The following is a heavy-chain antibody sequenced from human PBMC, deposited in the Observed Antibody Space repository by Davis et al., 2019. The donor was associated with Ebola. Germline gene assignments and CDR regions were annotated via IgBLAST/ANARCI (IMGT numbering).Heavy chain of an antibody. J-gene: IGHJ6*02. CDR1: GFTFSGYS. CDR2: ILYDGSNK. Sequence: GESLKISCAASGFTFSGYSMNWVRQAPGKGLEWVAVILYDGSNKYYADSVKGRFTISRDNSKKTLDLQMNSLRAEDTAVYHCARETDGMDVWGQGTTVTVSS. V-gene: IGHV3-30*03. CDR3: ARETDGMDV.